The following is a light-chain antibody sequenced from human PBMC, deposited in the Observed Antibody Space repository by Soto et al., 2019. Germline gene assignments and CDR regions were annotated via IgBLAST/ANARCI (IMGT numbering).Light chain of an antibody. J-gene: IGKJ1*01. V-gene: IGKV3-15*01. CDR1: QSVSSN. Sequence: EIVMTQSPAILSVSPGERATLSCRASQSVSSNLAWFQQKPGQTPRLLFNGASTRATGIPARFTGSGSGTEFILTISSLQSEDFAVYYCQQYFNWPLTWTFGPGTKVQIK. CDR2: GAS. CDR3: QQYFNWPLTWT.